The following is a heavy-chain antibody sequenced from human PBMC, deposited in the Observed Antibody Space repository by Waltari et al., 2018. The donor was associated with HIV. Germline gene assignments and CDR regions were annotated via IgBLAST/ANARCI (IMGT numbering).Heavy chain of an antibody. D-gene: IGHD7-27*01. CDR3: ARDEMATLGGY. J-gene: IGHJ4*02. CDR1: GLPFSGHS. V-gene: IGHV3-48*04. CDR2: ISANGAVI. Sequence: EVQLVESGGGLVQPGGSLRLSCTASGLPFSGHSMNWVRQAPGKRLEWISYISANGAVIHDADSVKGRFTISRDFAKNSLYLQMNSLRAEDTALYYCARDEMATLGGYWGQGTLVTVSS.